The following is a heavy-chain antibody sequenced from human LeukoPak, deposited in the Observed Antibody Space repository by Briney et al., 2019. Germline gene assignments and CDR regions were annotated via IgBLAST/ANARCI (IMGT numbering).Heavy chain of an antibody. Sequence: PGGSLRLSCVASGFTFNSYAMNWVRQAPGKGLEWVSVISGSGGSTYYADSVKGRFTISRDNSKNTLYLQMNSLRAEDTAAYYCAKQEAYSNSKPFDYWGQGTLVTVSS. CDR3: AKQEAYSNSKPFDY. D-gene: IGHD4-11*01. V-gene: IGHV3-23*01. CDR1: GFTFNSYA. CDR2: ISGSGGST. J-gene: IGHJ4*02.